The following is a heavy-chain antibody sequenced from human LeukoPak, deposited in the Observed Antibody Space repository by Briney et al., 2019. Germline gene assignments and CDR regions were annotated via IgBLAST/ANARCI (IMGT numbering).Heavy chain of an antibody. CDR1: GFTFSNYN. CDR3: AKRGDCSGTCTYDY. CDR2: VGGSGVKT. V-gene: IGHV3-23*01. J-gene: IGHJ4*02. Sequence: GGSLRLSCAASGFTFSNYNMKWVRQAPGKGLEWVSIVGGSGVKTYYADSVKGRFTISRDNSKNTVYLQMNSLRAEDTAVYYCAKRGDCSGTCTYDYWGQGTLVTVSS. D-gene: IGHD2-2*01.